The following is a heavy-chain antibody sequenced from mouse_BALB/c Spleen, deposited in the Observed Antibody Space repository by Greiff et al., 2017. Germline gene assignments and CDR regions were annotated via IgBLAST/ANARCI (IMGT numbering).Heavy chain of an antibody. D-gene: IGHD2-14*01. CDR2: ISSGGSYT. CDR1: GFTFSSYA. V-gene: IGHV5-9-4*01. CDR3: ARDYYRYAWFAY. Sequence: EVQRVESGGGLVKPGGSLKLSCAASGFTFSSYAMSWVRQSPEKRLEWVAEISSGGSYTYYPDTVTGRFTISRDNAKNTLYLEMSSLRSEDTAMYYCARDYYRYAWFAYWGQGTLVTVSA. J-gene: IGHJ3*01.